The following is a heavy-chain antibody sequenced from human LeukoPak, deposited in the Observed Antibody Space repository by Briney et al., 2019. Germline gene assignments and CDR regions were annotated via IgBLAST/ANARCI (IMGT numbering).Heavy chain of an antibody. CDR1: GGTFSSYA. J-gene: IGHJ4*02. Sequence: GASVKVSCKASGGTFSSYAISWVRQAPGQGLEWMGGIIPIFGTANYAQKFQGRVTITADKSTSTAYMELSSLRSEDTAVYYCARVQGSSGWYIFDYWAREPWSPSPQ. D-gene: IGHD6-19*01. V-gene: IGHV1-69*06. CDR3: ARVQGSSGWYIFDY. CDR2: IIPIFGTA.